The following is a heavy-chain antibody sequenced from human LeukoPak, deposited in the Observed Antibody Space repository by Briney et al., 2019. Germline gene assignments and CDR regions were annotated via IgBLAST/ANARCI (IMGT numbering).Heavy chain of an antibody. CDR2: ISSSTSII. J-gene: IGHJ4*02. CDR1: GFTFSSTP. V-gene: IGHV3-48*01. D-gene: IGHD1-26*01. CDR3: ARDPPRIGGYFDY. Sequence: GGSLRLSCAASGFTFSSTPMSWVRQAPGKGLEWISYISSSTSIIYYADSVKGRFTISRDNAKNSLYLQMTSLRADHTAVYYCARDPPRIGGYFDYWGQGTLVTVSS.